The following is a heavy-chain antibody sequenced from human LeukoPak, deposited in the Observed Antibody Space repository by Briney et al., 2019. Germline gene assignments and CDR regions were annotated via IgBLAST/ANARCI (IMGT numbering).Heavy chain of an antibody. CDR2: IKSKTDGGTT. J-gene: IGHJ3*02. D-gene: IGHD6-19*01. CDR1: GFTFSSYS. V-gene: IGHV3-15*01. Sequence: GGSLRLSCAASGFTFSSYSMNWVRQAPGKGLEWVGRIKSKTDGGTTDYAAPVKGRFTISRDDSKNTLYLQMNSLKTEDTAVYYCTTAILNSYSSGGNAFDIWGQGTMVTVSS. CDR3: TTAILNSYSSGGNAFDI.